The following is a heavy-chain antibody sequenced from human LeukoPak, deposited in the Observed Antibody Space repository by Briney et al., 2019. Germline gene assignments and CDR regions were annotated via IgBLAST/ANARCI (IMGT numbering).Heavy chain of an antibody. J-gene: IGHJ4*02. CDR2: IYTSGST. CDR1: GGSISSYY. Sequence: PSETLSLTCTVSGGSISSYYWSWIRQPAGKGLEWIGRIYTSGSTNYNPSLKSRVTMSVDTSKNQFSLKLSSVTAADTAAYYCARSRMITFGGVIVPEYYLDYWGQGTLVTVSS. CDR3: ARSRMITFGGVIVPEYYLDY. D-gene: IGHD3-16*02. V-gene: IGHV4-4*07.